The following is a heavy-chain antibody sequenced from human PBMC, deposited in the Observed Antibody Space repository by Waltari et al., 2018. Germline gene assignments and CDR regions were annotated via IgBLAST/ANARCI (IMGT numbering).Heavy chain of an antibody. CDR3: AREWVTMVQGVTSNYYGMDV. D-gene: IGHD3-10*01. Sequence: QVQLVQSGAEVKKPGASVKVSCKASGYTFTSYAMHWVRQAPGQRLEWMGWINAGNGNTKYSQKFQCRVTITRDTSASTAYMELSSLRSEDTAVYYCAREWVTMVQGVTSNYYGMDVWGQGTTVTVSS. CDR2: INAGNGNT. V-gene: IGHV1-3*01. J-gene: IGHJ6*02. CDR1: GYTFTSYA.